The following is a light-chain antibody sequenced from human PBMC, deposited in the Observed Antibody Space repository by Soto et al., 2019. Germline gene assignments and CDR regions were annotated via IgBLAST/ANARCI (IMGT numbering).Light chain of an antibody. CDR1: RSLSGN. V-gene: IGKV3-15*01. CDR2: RAP. J-gene: IGKJ1*01. CDR3: QQYSKWPPWT. Sequence: EIVMTQSPATLAGSPGETVTLSCRASRSLSGNLAGYQQNPGQAPRLLIFRAPTRATGVPARFSGRGSGTEFTLTISGLQSEDFAVYYCQQYSKWPPWTFGPGTKVEIK.